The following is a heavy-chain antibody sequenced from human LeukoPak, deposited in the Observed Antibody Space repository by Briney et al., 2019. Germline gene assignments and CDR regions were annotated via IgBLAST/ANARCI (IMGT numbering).Heavy chain of an antibody. V-gene: IGHV3-11*01. J-gene: IGHJ4*02. D-gene: IGHD6-13*01. CDR1: GFTFSDYY. Sequence: GGSLRFSCAASGFTFSDYYMSWIRQAPGKGLEWVSYISSSGNTIYYADSVKGRFTISRDNAKNSLYLQMNSLRAEDTAVYYCARSHPYSSSWYGSVYFDYWGQGTLVTVSS. CDR2: ISSSGNTI. CDR3: ARSHPYSSSWYGSVYFDY.